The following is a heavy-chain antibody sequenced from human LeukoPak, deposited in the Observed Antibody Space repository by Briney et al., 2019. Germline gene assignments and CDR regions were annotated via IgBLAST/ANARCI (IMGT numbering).Heavy chain of an antibody. CDR1: GFTFSDFW. CDR3: ARDQYMVRGVKSEAFDI. CDR2: IKEDGSEK. V-gene: IGHV3-7*03. Sequence: QPGGSLRLSCAASGFTFSDFWMSWVRQAPGKGLEWVANIKEDGSEKNCVDSVKGRFTISRDNAKNSLYLQMNSLRAEDTALYYCARDQYMVRGVKSEAFDIWGQGTMVTVSS. D-gene: IGHD3-10*01. J-gene: IGHJ3*02.